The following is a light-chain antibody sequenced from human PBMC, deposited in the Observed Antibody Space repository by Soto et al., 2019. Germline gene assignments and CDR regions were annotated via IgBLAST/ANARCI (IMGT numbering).Light chain of an antibody. Sequence: DIVMTQTPLSSPVSLGQPASISCRSSQGLVHSDGNTYLSWLQQRPGQPPRLLVYQISNRFSGVPDRFSGSGAGTDFTLKISRVEAEDVGVYYCMQATQFPRTFGQGTKVEVK. V-gene: IGKV2-24*01. CDR3: MQATQFPRT. J-gene: IGKJ1*01. CDR1: QGLVHSDGNTY. CDR2: QIS.